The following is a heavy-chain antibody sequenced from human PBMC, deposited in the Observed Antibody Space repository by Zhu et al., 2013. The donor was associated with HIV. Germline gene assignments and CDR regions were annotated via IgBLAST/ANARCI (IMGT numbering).Heavy chain of an antibody. CDR2: ISAYNGST. Sequence: QVQLVQSGAEVKKPGASVKVSCKASGYTFTSYGISWVRQAPGQGLEWMGWISAYNGSTSYAQKFQGRVTMTRDTSTSTVYMELSSLRSEDTAVYYCARLLDGGDFDYVGPGNPGHRLL. CDR3: ARLLDGGDFDY. CDR1: GYTFTSYG. D-gene: IGHD3-3*01. V-gene: IGHV1-18*01. J-gene: IGHJ4*02.